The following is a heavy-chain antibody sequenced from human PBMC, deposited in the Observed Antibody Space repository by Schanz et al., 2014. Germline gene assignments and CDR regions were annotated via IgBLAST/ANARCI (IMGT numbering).Heavy chain of an antibody. Sequence: QVHLVQSGAEVKRPGASVKVSCKASEYSFTSYSMHWVRQAPEQRLEWMGWINTGSGDTKYSQNFQGRVSIARDTSASTAYMELSSLRSDDTAVYYCARDAADFYDILTEDDYCGQGTLVTVAS. CDR1: EYSFTSYS. CDR3: ARDAADFYDILTEDDY. J-gene: IGHJ4*02. V-gene: IGHV1-3*04. CDR2: INTGSGDT. D-gene: IGHD3-9*01.